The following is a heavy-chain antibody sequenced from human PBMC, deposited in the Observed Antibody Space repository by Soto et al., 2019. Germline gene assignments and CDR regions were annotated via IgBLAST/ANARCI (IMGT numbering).Heavy chain of an antibody. Sequence: GGSLRLSCAASGFTFSSYGMHWVRQAPGKGLEWVAVIWYDGSNKYYADSVKGRFTISRDNSKNTLYLRMNSLRAEDTAVYYCARDPGGSGSYYFYYYYYGMDVWGQGTTVTVSS. J-gene: IGHJ6*02. CDR1: GFTFSSYG. CDR3: ARDPGGSGSYYFYYYYYGMDV. CDR2: IWYDGSNK. V-gene: IGHV3-33*01. D-gene: IGHD3-10*01.